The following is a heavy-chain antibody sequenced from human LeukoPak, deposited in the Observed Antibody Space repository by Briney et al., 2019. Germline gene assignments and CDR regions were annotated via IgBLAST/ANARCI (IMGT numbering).Heavy chain of an antibody. D-gene: IGHD1-14*01. CDR2: IYPSWTT. V-gene: IGHV4-38-2*01. Sequence: SETLSLTCAVSGYSVSSAYYWAWIRPPPGAGLEWIGSIYPSWTTYYKSSLRSRLFISMDASKNQFSLRLSSVTAADSAIYYCARRPESPITGFDFWGRGALVAVSS. CDR3: ARRPESPITGFDF. J-gene: IGHJ4*02. CDR1: GYSVSSAYY.